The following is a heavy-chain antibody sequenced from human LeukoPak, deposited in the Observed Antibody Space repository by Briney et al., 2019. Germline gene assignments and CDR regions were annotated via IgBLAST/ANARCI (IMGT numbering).Heavy chain of an antibody. CDR2: ISYDGSTK. Sequence: GGSLRLSCEASGFTFSNYAMHWVRRAPGKGLEWVALISYDGSTKHYADSVKGRFTISRDNSKNTLSLQINSLRSEDTAVYYCSKDLHYYGPGSSPQYWGQGTLVTGSS. D-gene: IGHD3-10*01. CDR1: GFTFSNYA. J-gene: IGHJ4*02. CDR3: SKDLHYYGPGSSPQY. V-gene: IGHV3-30*18.